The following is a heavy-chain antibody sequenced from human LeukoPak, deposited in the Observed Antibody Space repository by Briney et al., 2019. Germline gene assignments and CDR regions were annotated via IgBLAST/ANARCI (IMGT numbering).Heavy chain of an antibody. Sequence: KPSETLSLTCTVSGGSISSYYWSWIRQPPEKGLEWIGYVYYSGSTNYNPSLKSRVYISVDTSNNQFSLKLRSVTAADTAVYYCVRAAGSSSWSTWGQGALVTVSS. CDR2: VYYSGST. CDR1: GGSISSYY. V-gene: IGHV4-59*01. D-gene: IGHD6-13*01. CDR3: VRAAGSSSWST. J-gene: IGHJ5*02.